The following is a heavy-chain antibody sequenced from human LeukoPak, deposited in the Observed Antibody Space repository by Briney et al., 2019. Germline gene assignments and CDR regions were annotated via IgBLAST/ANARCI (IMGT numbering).Heavy chain of an antibody. J-gene: IGHJ4*02. D-gene: IGHD3-10*01. CDR3: VRGGVAASGDY. CDR1: GFSFDDYG. CDR2: INWNGDSP. Sequence: PGGSLRLSCAVSGFSFDDYGMTWVRQGPRKGLEWVSSINWNGDSPRYADSVKGRFTISRDNAKDSLYLQMSSLRDDDTALYYCVRGGVAASGDYWGRGTLVTVSS. V-gene: IGHV3-20*04.